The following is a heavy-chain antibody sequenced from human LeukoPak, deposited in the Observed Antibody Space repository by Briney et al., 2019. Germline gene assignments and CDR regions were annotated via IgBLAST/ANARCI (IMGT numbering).Heavy chain of an antibody. J-gene: IGHJ4*02. D-gene: IGHD4-17*01. CDR2: ISSSSSYI. CDR1: GFTFSSYE. CDR3: ARDTDYGDSGLDY. V-gene: IGHV3-21*05. Sequence: KPGGSLRLSCAASGFTFSSYEMNWVRQAPGKGLERVSYISSSSSYIDYADSVKGRFTISRDNAKNSLYLQMNSLRAEDTAVYYCARDTDYGDSGLDYWGQGTLVTVSS.